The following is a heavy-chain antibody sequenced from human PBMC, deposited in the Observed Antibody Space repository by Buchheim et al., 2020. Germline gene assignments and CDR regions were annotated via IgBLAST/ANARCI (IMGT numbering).Heavy chain of an antibody. CDR1: GYTFTSHW. J-gene: IGHJ4*02. V-gene: IGHV1-46*01. CDR2: INAGGGST. D-gene: IGHD2-2*02. Sequence: QVQLVQSGAEVKKPGASVKVSCKASGYTFTSHWMHWVRQAPGQGLEWMGVINAGGGSTSYAQKFQGRVTMTRDTSTSTVYMELSSLRSEDTAVYYCARARYCSSTSCYTVRGLRGFDYWGQGTL. CDR3: ARARYCSSTSCYTVRGLRGFDY.